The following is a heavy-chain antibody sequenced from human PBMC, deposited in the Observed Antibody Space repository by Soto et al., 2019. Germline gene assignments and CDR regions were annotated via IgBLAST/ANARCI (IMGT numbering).Heavy chain of an antibody. CDR2: IYHSGST. CDR3: ASITAGYDGRGSDY. D-gene: IGHD3-22*01. V-gene: IGHV4-30-2*01. J-gene: IGHJ4*02. Sequence: QLQLQESGSGLVKPSQTLSLTCAVSGGSISSGGYSWSWIRQPPGKGLEWIGYIYHSGSTSYNPALQRRVTLSVARSTTQFSPQLSSVPAADTAVYYCASITAGYDGRGSDYWGQGTLVTVSS. CDR1: GGSISSGGYS.